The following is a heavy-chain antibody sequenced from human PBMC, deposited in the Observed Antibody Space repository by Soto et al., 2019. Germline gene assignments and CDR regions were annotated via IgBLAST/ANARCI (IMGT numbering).Heavy chain of an antibody. CDR2: MNPNSGNT. D-gene: IGHD6-19*01. CDR1: GYTFTSYD. V-gene: IGHV1-8*01. Sequence: QVQLVQSGAEVKKRGASVKVSCKASGYTFTSYDINWVRQATGQGLEWMGWMNPNSGNTGYAQKFQGRVTLTRNTPISTAYMELSSLRSEDTAVYYCARVSWLVNGFDPWGQGTLVTVSS. J-gene: IGHJ5*02. CDR3: ARVSWLVNGFDP.